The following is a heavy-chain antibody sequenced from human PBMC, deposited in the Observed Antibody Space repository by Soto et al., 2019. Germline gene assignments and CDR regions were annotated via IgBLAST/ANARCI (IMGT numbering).Heavy chain of an antibody. CDR2: VFPGDSQI. Sequence: PGESLKISCKGSGYSFTKWWIGWVRQMPGKGLEWMGFVFPGDSQIRYNPSFEGQVTISADKSTATAYLQWNTLQASDSAMYYCTRHSVGPPDYCGQGTLVTVSS. V-gene: IGHV5-51*01. CDR3: TRHSVGPPDY. D-gene: IGHD1-26*01. CDR1: GYSFTKWW. J-gene: IGHJ4*02.